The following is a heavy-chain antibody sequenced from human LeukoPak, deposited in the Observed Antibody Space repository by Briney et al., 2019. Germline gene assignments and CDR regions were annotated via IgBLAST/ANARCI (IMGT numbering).Heavy chain of an antibody. J-gene: IGHJ3*01. V-gene: IGHV4-59*13. Sequence: SETLSLTCSVSGGSIGCSFWNWIRLSPGKGLEWIGYISYSGRTNYSPSLKSRVTISIDTSKNQLSLTLTSVTAADTALYYCARDRSGTYYTFDVWGKGTMVSVSA. CDR3: ARDRSGTYYTFDV. CDR1: GGSIGCSF. D-gene: IGHD1-26*01. CDR2: ISYSGRT.